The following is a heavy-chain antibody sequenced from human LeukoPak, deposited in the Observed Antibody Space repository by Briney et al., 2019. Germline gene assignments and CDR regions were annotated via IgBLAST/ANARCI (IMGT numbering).Heavy chain of an antibody. CDR1: GFTFSSYA. CDR3: ARDPGPRYCTNGVCFG. D-gene: IGHD2-8*01. Sequence: GGSLRLSCAASGFTFSSYAMHWVRQAPGKGLEWVAVISYDGSNKYYADSVKGRFTISRDNSKNTLYLQMNSLRAEDTAVYYCARDPGPRYCTNGVCFGWGQGTLVTVSS. J-gene: IGHJ4*02. CDR2: ISYDGSNK. V-gene: IGHV3-30*04.